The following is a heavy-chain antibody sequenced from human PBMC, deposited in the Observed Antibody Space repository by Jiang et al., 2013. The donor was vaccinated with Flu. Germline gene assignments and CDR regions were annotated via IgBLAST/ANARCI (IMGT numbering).Heavy chain of an antibody. Sequence: EVKKPGASVKVSCKASGYTFTSYAMHWVRQAPGQRLEWMGWINAGNGNTKYSQKFQGRVTITRDTSASTAYMELSSLRSEDTAVYYCARDRMTTVTGAGAFDIWGQGTMVTVSS. CDR1: GYTFTSYA. V-gene: IGHV1-3*01. CDR3: ARDRMTTVTGAGAFDI. J-gene: IGHJ3*02. D-gene: IGHD4-17*01. CDR2: INAGNGNT.